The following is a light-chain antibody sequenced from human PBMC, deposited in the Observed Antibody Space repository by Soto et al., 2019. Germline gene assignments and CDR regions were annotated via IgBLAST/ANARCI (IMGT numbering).Light chain of an antibody. V-gene: IGKV3-20*01. J-gene: IGKJ1*01. CDR3: QQYGSSSWT. CDR2: GAS. Sequence: EIVLTQSPGTLSLSPGERATLSCRASQSVSSSYFAWYQQRFGQAPRLLIYGASSRATGIPDRFRGSGSGTDFTLTISRLEPEAFAVYYCQQYGSSSWTFGQGTKVEIK. CDR1: QSVSSSY.